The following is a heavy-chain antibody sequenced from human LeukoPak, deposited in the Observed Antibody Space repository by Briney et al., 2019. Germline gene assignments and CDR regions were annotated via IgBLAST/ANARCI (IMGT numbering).Heavy chain of an antibody. V-gene: IGHV3-7*03. CDR2: IKYDGSEQ. CDR3: ARDYGWSFAN. CDR1: GFTFSSYW. Sequence: AGGSLRLSCAASGFTFSSYWMNWARQAPGKGPEWVANIKYDGSEQYYVDSVKGRFSISRDNTKNLLYLQMNSLRVEDTAAYYCARDYGWSFANWGQGTLVTVS. J-gene: IGHJ4*02. D-gene: IGHD3-10*01.